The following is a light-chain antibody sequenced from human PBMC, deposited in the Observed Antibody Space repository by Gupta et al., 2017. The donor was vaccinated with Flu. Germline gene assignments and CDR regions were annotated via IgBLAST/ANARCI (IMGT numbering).Light chain of an antibody. Sequence: QSVLTQPPSVFAAPGQKVPISCSGSSSNIEPHYVSWYQQLPGTAPKLLIYETHKRPSGIPDRISGSKSGTSATLGITGLQTWDEADYYCGTWDTSLSAWVFGVGTKLTVL. CDR1: SSNIEPHY. CDR3: GTWDTSLSAWV. V-gene: IGLV1-51*02. CDR2: ETH. J-gene: IGLJ3*02.